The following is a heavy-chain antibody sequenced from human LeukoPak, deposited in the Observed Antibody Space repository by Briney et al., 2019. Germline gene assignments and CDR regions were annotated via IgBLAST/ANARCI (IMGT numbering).Heavy chain of an antibody. Sequence: SSETLSLTCTVSGGSISSGSYYWSWIRQPAGKGLEWIGRIYTSGSTNYNPSLKSRVTISVDTSKKQFSLKLSSVTAADTAGYYCARDGYYDSSGMTDAFDIWGQGTMVTVSS. CDR2: IYTSGST. V-gene: IGHV4-61*02. D-gene: IGHD3-22*01. J-gene: IGHJ3*02. CDR1: GGSISSGSYY. CDR3: ARDGYYDSSGMTDAFDI.